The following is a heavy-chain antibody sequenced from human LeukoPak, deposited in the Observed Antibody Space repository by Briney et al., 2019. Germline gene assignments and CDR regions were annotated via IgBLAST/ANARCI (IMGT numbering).Heavy chain of an antibody. CDR1: GFTFSNYA. D-gene: IGHD2-21*02. J-gene: IGHJ4*02. CDR3: AKEPAYCGGDCYPPYFDY. Sequence: PGGSLRLSCAASGFTFSNYAMSWVRQAPGKGLEWVSAISGSGGSTYYADSVKGRFTISRDNSKNTLYLQMNSLRAEDTAVYYCAKEPAYCGGDCYPPYFDYWGQGTLVTVSS. V-gene: IGHV3-23*01. CDR2: ISGSGGST.